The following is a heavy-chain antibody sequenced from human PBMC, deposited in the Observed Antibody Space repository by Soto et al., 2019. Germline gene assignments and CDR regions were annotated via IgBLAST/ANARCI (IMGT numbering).Heavy chain of an antibody. Sequence: LXLSCVGAVFTFSTYSINWVRQAPGKGLEWVSSISSRSDIYYADSVKGRFTISRDNAKNSVSLQMNSLRAEDTAVYYCAREYTAWPLAYGLDVWGQGTTVTVSS. CDR3: AREYTAWPLAYGLDV. CDR1: VFTFSTYS. V-gene: IGHV3-21*01. D-gene: IGHD2-2*02. CDR2: ISSRSDI. J-gene: IGHJ6*02.